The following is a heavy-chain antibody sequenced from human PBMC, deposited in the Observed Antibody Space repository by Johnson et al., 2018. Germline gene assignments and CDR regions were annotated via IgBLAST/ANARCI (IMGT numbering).Heavy chain of an antibody. V-gene: IGHV3-9*01. CDR2: ISWNSGSI. J-gene: IGHJ3*02. D-gene: IGHD6-19*01. Sequence: VQLQESGGGLVQPGRSLRLSCAASGFTFDDYAMHWVRQAPGKGLEWVSGISWNSGSIGYADSVKGRFTISRDNAKNSLYLQMNSRRAEDTALYYCAKVLRAVAAHYAFGIWGQGTMVTVSS. CDR3: AKVLRAVAAHYAFGI. CDR1: GFTFDDYA.